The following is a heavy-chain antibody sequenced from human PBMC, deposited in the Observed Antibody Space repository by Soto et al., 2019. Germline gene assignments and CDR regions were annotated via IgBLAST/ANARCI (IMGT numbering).Heavy chain of an antibody. CDR3: ARVRTTNDAFEI. V-gene: IGHV3-21*01. CDR1: GFTFSTYN. D-gene: IGHD3-10*01. CDR2: ISSSSSYI. J-gene: IGHJ3*02. Sequence: GVLRLSCVASGFTFSTYNMNWVRQAPGKGLEWVSSISSSSSYIYYADSMKGRFTISRDNAKNSLYLQMSSLRAEDTAVYYCARVRTTNDAFEIWGQGTLVTVSS.